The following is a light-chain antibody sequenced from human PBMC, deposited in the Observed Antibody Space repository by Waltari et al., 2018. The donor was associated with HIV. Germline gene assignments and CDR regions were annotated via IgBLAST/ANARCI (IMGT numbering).Light chain of an antibody. CDR1: QGINMY. Sequence: DIQMTQSPSSLSASVGDTLNITCRASQGINMYLAWFQQQPGTAPKSLIYAASSLQRGVPSKFSGSGAGTDFTLTISSLQPEDFATYYCQQYYTYPLTFGGGTKVEIK. CDR2: AAS. J-gene: IGKJ4*01. V-gene: IGKV1-16*02. CDR3: QQYYTYPLT.